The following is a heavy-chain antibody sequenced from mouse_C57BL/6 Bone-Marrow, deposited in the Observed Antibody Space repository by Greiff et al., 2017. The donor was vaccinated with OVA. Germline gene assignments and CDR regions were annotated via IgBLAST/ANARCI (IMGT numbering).Heavy chain of an antibody. J-gene: IGHJ4*01. Sequence: QVQLQQSGAELARPGASVKMVGRGGGGGCTSYVISWVKQRTGQGLEWIGEIYPRSGNTYYNEKFKGKATLTADKSSSTAYMELRSLTSEDSAVYFCAREGSITTAVATGGAMDYWGQGTSVTVSS. CDR3: AREGSITTAVATGGAMDY. CDR2: IYPRSGNT. V-gene: IGHV1-81*01. CDR1: GGGCTSYV. D-gene: IGHD1-1*01.